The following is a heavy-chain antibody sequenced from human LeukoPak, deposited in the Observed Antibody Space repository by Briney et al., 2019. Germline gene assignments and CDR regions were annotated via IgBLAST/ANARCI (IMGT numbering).Heavy chain of an antibody. CDR2: INPNSGGT. V-gene: IGHV1-2*02. CDR1: GYTFTGYY. Sequence: ASVKVSCKASGYTFTGYYMHWVRQAPGQGREWMGWINPNSGGTNYAQKFQGRVTMTRDTSISTAYMELSGLRSDDTAVYYCARGYSGSYYSLWYWGQGTLVTVSS. CDR3: ARGYSGSYYSLWY. D-gene: IGHD1-26*01. J-gene: IGHJ4*02.